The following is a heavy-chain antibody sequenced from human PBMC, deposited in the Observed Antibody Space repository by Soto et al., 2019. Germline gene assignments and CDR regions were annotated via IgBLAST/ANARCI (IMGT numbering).Heavy chain of an antibody. CDR1: GGSISSTFYY. D-gene: IGHD1-26*01. Sequence: QLQLQESGPGLVKPSETLSLTCSLSGGSISSTFYYWGWIRQPPGKGLEWIGSIYYSGTTFYNASLQGRVPISVDTSKNQFSRRLTSVTATDTAVYFCARQKWEQPKWFDPWGQGTLVTVSS. V-gene: IGHV4-39*01. CDR2: IYYSGTT. CDR3: ARQKWEQPKWFDP. J-gene: IGHJ5*02.